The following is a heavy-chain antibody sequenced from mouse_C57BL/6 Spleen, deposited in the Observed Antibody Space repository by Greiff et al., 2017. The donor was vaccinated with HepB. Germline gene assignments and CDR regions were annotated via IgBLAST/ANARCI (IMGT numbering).Heavy chain of an antibody. J-gene: IGHJ4*01. Sequence: QVQLQQSGAELVKPGASVKLSCKASGYTFTEYSIHWVKQRSGQGLEWIGWFYPGSGSIKYNEKFKDKATLTADKSSSTAYMELSRLTSEDSAVYVCARHEEAYYSNYYAMDYWGQGTSVTVSS. V-gene: IGHV1-62-2*01. D-gene: IGHD2-5*01. CDR1: GYTFTEYS. CDR2: FYPGSGSI. CDR3: ARHEEAYYSNYYAMDY.